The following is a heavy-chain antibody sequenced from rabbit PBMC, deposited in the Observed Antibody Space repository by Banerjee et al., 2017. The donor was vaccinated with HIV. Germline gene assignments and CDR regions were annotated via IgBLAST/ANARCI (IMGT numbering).Heavy chain of an antibody. CDR2: IYNGDGST. CDR3: ARSASASGTYMNL. Sequence: EESGGDLVKPGASLTLTCKASGFDFSSNAMCWVRQAPGKGPEWIACIYNGDGSTYYASWVNGRFTISRSTSLNTVTLQMTSLTAADTATYFCARSASASGTYMNLWGPGTLVTDS. CDR1: GFDFSSNA. D-gene: IGHD1-1*01. V-gene: IGHV1S47*01. J-gene: IGHJ4*01.